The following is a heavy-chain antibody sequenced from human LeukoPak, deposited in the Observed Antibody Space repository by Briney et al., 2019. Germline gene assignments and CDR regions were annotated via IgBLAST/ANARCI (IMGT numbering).Heavy chain of an antibody. CDR1: GGSIISSDYH. Sequence: PETLSLTCTVSGGSIISSDYHWGWVRQPPGKGLEWIGTISYNGNTDYNPSLRSRVTISVDTSNNQFSLRLGSVTAADTAVYHCARHCCSGPAKRVFDIWGQGTMVTVSS. V-gene: IGHV4-39*01. CDR2: ISYNGNT. D-gene: IGHD2-15*01. J-gene: IGHJ3*02. CDR3: ARHCCSGPAKRVFDI.